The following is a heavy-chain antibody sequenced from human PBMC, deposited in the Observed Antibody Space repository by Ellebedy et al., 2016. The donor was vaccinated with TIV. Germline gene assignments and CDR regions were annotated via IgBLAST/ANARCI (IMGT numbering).Heavy chain of an antibody. J-gene: IGHJ4*02. V-gene: IGHV3-30-3*01. D-gene: IGHD6-19*01. CDR1: GFTFNSYA. CDR3: ARDLDKSSGWYGGAGY. CDR2: ISYDGRST. Sequence: PGGSLRLSCAASGFTFNSYAMHWVRQAPGKGLEWVAVISYDGRSTYYADSVKGRFTISRDNSMTTLYLQMNSLRAEDTSVYYCARDLDKSSGWYGGAGYWGQGTLVTVSS.